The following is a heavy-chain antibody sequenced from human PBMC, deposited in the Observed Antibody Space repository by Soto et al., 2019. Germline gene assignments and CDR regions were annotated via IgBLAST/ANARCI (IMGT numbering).Heavy chain of an antibody. D-gene: IGHD1-26*01. J-gene: IGHJ5*02. Sequence: PSETLSLTCTVSGGSISSGDYYWSWIRQPPGKGLEWIGYIYYSGSTYYNPSLKSRVTISVDTSKNQFSLKLSSVTAADTAVYYCARESYTKPFRWFDPWGQGTLVTVSS. CDR3: ARESYTKPFRWFDP. V-gene: IGHV4-30-4*01. CDR1: GGSISSGDYY. CDR2: IYYSGST.